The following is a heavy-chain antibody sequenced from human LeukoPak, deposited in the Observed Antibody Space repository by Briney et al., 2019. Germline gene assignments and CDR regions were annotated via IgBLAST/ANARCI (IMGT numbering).Heavy chain of an antibody. V-gene: IGHV3-7*01. CDR3: ARESAARDFDY. Sequence: GGSLRLSCAASGFTLSSYWMSWVRQAPGKGLEWVANIKQDGSEKYYVDSVKGRFTISRDNAKNSLYLQMNSLRAEDTAVYYCARESAARDFDYWGQGTLVTVSS. CDR1: GFTLSSYW. D-gene: IGHD6-6*01. CDR2: IKQDGSEK. J-gene: IGHJ4*02.